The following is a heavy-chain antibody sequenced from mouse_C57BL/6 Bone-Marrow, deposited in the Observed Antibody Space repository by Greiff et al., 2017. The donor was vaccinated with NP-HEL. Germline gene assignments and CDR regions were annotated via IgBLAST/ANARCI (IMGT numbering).Heavy chain of an antibody. CDR2: IYPGSGST. CDR1: GYTFTSYW. Sequence: QVQLQQSGAELVKPGASVKMSCKASGYTFTSYWITWVKQRPGQGLEWIGDIYPGSGSTNYNEKFKSKATLTVDTPSSTAYMQLSSLTSEDSAVYYCARWGTTVVATGAMDYWGQGTSVTVSS. CDR3: ARWGTTVVATGAMDY. J-gene: IGHJ4*01. D-gene: IGHD1-1*01. V-gene: IGHV1-55*01.